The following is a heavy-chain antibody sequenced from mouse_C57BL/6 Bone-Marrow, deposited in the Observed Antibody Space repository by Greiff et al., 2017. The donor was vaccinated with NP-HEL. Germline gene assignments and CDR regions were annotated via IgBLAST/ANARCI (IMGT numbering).Heavy chain of an antibody. Sequence: EVHLVESGGGLVKPGGSLKLSCAASGFTFSSYAMSWVRQTPEKRLEWVATISDGGSYTYYPDNVKGRFTISRDNAKNNLYLQMSHLKSEDTAMYYCARGRDDSWFAYWGQGTLVTVSA. CDR1: GFTFSSYA. CDR3: ARGRDDSWFAY. CDR2: ISDGGSYT. J-gene: IGHJ3*01. D-gene: IGHD2-4*01. V-gene: IGHV5-4*01.